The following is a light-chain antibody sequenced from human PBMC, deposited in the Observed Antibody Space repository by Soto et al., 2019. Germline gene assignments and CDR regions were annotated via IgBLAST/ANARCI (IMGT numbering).Light chain of an antibody. CDR1: SSDVGGYNY. CDR2: EVS. Sequence: QSALTQPPSASGSPGQSVTISCTGTSSDVGGYNYVSWYQQHPGKAPKLMIYEVSKRPSGVPDPFSGSKSGNTAPLTVSGVQAEDEAYYYCSSYSGSNNWNFGTGTKLTVL. CDR3: SSYSGSNNWN. V-gene: IGLV2-8*01. J-gene: IGLJ2*01.